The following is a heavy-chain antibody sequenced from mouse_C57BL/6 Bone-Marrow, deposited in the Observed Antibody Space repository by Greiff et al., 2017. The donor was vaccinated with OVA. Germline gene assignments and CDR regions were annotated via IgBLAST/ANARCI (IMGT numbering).Heavy chain of an antibody. CDR2: IDPEPGGT. D-gene: IGHD2-1*01. Sequence: QVQLKESGAELVRPGASVTLSCKASGYTFTDYEMHWVKQTPVHGLEWIGAIDPEPGGTAYNQKFQGKAILTADKSSSTAYMELRSLTSADSAVYYCTRYDYGNSHFDYWGQGTTLTVSA. CDR3: TRYDYGNSHFDY. CDR1: GYTFTDYE. V-gene: IGHV1-15*01. J-gene: IGHJ2*01.